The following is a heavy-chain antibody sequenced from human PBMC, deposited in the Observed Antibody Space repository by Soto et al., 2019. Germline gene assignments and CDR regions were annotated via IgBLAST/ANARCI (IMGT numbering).Heavy chain of an antibody. Sequence: PGGSLGLSWAASGFTFSSYGMHWVRQAPDKWLEWVAVISYDGSNKYYADSVKGRFTISRDNSKNTLYLQMNSLRAVDTAVYYCAKDRGGDYDILTGYYIHWGQGTLVTVSS. V-gene: IGHV3-30*18. J-gene: IGHJ4*02. CDR2: ISYDGSNK. D-gene: IGHD3-9*01. CDR1: GFTFSSYG. CDR3: AKDRGGDYDILTGYYIH.